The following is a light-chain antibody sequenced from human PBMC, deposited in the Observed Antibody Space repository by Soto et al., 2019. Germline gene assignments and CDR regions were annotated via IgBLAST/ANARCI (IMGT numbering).Light chain of an antibody. J-gene: IGKJ1*01. CDR3: QKYNSAPWT. V-gene: IGKV1-27*01. CDR2: AAS. Sequence: DIRMTQSPSSLSASVGDRVTITCRASQGISNYLAWYQQKPGKVPKLLIYAASTLQSGVPSRFSGSGSGTDSTLTISSLQPEDVATYYCQKYNSAPWTFGQGTKVEIK. CDR1: QGISNY.